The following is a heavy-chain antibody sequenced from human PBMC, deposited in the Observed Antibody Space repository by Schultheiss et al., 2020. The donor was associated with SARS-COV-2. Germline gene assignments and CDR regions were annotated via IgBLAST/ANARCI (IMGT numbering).Heavy chain of an antibody. D-gene: IGHD4-17*01. Sequence: GGSLRLSCAASGFSLSSSGMHWVRQAPGKGLEWVAFISYDASTQYYADSVKGLFTISRDESKNTLYAQMNSLRPDDTAVYYCARVGPSTVTTSLDYWGQGTLVTVSS. CDR2: ISYDASTQ. J-gene: IGHJ4*02. CDR3: ARVGPSTVTTSLDY. V-gene: IGHV3-30*03. CDR1: GFSLSSSG.